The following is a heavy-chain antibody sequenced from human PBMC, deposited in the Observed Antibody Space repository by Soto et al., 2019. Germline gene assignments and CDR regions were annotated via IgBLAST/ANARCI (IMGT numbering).Heavy chain of an antibody. CDR2: MYPDDSDI. V-gene: IGHV5-51*01. Sequence: GESLKLSCKASGYRFSIYWIGWVRQMPGKGLEWMAIMYPDDSDIRYSPSFEAHVTISADKSTSTAFLQWSSLKASDTAMYYCATAYVYDFENSNYYRDAFDIWGQGTLVT. CDR3: ATAYVYDFENSNYYRDAFDI. J-gene: IGHJ3*02. CDR1: GYRFSIYW. D-gene: IGHD3-22*01.